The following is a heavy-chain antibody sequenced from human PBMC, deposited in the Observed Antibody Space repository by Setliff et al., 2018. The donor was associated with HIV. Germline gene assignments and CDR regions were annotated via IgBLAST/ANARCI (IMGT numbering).Heavy chain of an antibody. CDR1: SGSISSGTYY. V-gene: IGHV4-31*03. Sequence: SETLSLTCTVSSGSISSGTYYWSWIRQYPGKGLEWIGYIDYSGSAFYNPSLKSRITISRDTSKNQFSLKMNSVTAADTAIYYCALLYPYSGYLGYWGQGALVTSPQ. CDR2: IDYSGSA. D-gene: IGHD1-26*01. J-gene: IGHJ4*02. CDR3: ALLYPYSGYLGY.